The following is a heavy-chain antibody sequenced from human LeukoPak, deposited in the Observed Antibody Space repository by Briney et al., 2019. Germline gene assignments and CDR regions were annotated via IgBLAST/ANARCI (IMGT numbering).Heavy chain of an antibody. V-gene: IGHV4-59*01. CDR2: IYYSGST. CDR1: GGSISSYY. CDR3: ARGPRITMVRGVAFDY. J-gene: IGHJ4*02. Sequence: PSETLSLTCTVSGGSISSYYWSWIRQPPGKGLEWIGYIYYSGSTNYNPSLKSRVTISVDTSKNQFSLKLSSVTAADTAVYYCARGPRITMVRGVAFDYWGQGTLVTVSS. D-gene: IGHD3-10*01.